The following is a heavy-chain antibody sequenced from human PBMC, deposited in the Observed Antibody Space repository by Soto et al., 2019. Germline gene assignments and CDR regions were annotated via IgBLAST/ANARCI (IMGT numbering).Heavy chain of an antibody. Sequence: QVQLQQSGPGLVKPSQTLSLTCAISGDSVSSNSAAWNWIRQSPSRGLEWLGRTYYRSKWYNDYAVSVKSRITINPDTSKNQFSLQLNSVTPEDTAVYYCARGVSSVLLWLGEFLFDYWGQGTLVTVSS. J-gene: IGHJ4*02. CDR3: ARGVSSVLLWLGEFLFDY. V-gene: IGHV6-1*01. CDR1: GDSVSSNSAA. CDR2: TYYRSKWYN. D-gene: IGHD3-10*01.